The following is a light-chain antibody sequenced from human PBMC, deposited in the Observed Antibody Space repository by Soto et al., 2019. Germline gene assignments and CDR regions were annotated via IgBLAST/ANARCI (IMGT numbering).Light chain of an antibody. J-gene: IGKJ1*01. V-gene: IGKV1-5*03. Sequence: DIHITQSPSTLSASVGDRVTITCRASQSIITSLAWYQQKPGKAPKLLIYKASSLQSGVPSRFSGSGSGTEFTLTISSLQPDDFATYYCQQYNSYSRTFGQGTKVDIK. CDR1: QSIITS. CDR3: QQYNSYSRT. CDR2: KAS.